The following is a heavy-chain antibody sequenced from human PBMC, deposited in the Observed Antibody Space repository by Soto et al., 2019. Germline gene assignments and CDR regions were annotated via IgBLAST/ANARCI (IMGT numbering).Heavy chain of an antibody. D-gene: IGHD6-6*01. Sequence: SVKVSCKAAGGTFSSYTVSWLRQIPGQGLEWMGGIIPDFGTTNYAQRFQGRVSITADESPNTAFMELTTLTAEDTAVYFCARGLGRVAARPPFDSWGLGTLVTVSS. V-gene: IGHV1-69*13. CDR2: IIPDFGTT. CDR3: ARGLGRVAARPPFDS. CDR1: GGTFSSYT. J-gene: IGHJ4*02.